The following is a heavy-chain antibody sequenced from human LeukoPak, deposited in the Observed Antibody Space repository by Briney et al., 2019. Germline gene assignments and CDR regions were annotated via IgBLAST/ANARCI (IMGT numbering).Heavy chain of an antibody. CDR2: IYSGGST. CDR1: GFTVSSNY. D-gene: IGHD1-1*01. V-gene: IGHV3-53*05. Sequence: PGGSLRLSRAASGFTVSSNYMSWVRQAPGKGLEWVSVIYSGGSTYYADSVKGRFTISRDNSKSTLYLQMNSLRPEDTAVYYCAKDQGTGNMYYWGQGILVTVSS. J-gene: IGHJ4*02. CDR3: AKDQGTGNMYY.